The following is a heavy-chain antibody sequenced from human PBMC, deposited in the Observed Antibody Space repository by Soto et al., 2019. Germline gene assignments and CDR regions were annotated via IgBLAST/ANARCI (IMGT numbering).Heavy chain of an antibody. Sequence: SETLSLTCTVSGGSISSGGYYWIWIRHHPGKGLEWIGYIYYSGSTYYNPSLKSRVTISVDTSKNQFSLKLSSVTAADTAVYYCARGVGGTVVTPSDWFDPWGQGTLVTVSS. CDR3: ARGVGGTVVTPSDWFDP. CDR2: IYYSGST. CDR1: GGSISSGGYY. D-gene: IGHD2-21*02. V-gene: IGHV4-31*03. J-gene: IGHJ5*02.